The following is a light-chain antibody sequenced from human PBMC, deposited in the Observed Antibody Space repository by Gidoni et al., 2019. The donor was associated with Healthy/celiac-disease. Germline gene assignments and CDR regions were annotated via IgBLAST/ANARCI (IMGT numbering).Light chain of an antibody. J-gene: IGKJ5*01. V-gene: IGKV1-39*01. CDR3: QQSDSTPPT. Sequence: DIQMTQSPSSLSASVGDRVTITCRASQSISTYLNWYQQKPGKAPKLLIYGASGLQSGVPSRFSGSGSGMDFTLTISSLQPEDFATYYCQQSDSTPPTFXQXTRLEIK. CDR2: GAS. CDR1: QSISTY.